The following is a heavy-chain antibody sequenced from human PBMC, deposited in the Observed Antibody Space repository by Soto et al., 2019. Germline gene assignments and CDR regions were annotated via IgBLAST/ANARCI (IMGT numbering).Heavy chain of an antibody. D-gene: IGHD7-27*01. CDR1: GYTFTSYG. CDR2: ISAYNGNT. Sequence: GASVKVSCKVSGYTFTSYGISWVRQAPGQGLEWMGWISAYNGNTNYAQKLQGRVTMTTDTSTSTAYMELRSLRSDDTAVYYCARDGVAGLTGDYYYGMDVWGQGTTVTVSS. CDR3: ARDGVAGLTGDYYYGMDV. J-gene: IGHJ6*02. V-gene: IGHV1-18*04.